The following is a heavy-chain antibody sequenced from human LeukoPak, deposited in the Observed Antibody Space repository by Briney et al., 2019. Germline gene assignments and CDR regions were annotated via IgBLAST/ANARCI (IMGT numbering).Heavy chain of an antibody. J-gene: IGHJ4*02. CDR1: GYTFTDYY. V-gene: IGHV1-69-2*01. CDR2: VDPEDGET. D-gene: IGHD3-9*01. Sequence: GASVKVSCKASGYTFTDYYMHWVQQAPGKGLEWMGRVDPEDGETIYAEKFQGRVTITADTSTDTAYMELSSLRSEDTAVYYCATTSGILTGFDYWGQGTLVTVSS. CDR3: ATTSGILTGFDY.